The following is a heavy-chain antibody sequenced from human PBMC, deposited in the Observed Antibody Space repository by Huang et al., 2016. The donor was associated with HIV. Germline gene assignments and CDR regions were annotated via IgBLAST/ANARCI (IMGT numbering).Heavy chain of an antibody. V-gene: IGHV3-30*18. D-gene: IGHD2-15*01. Sequence: QVHLVESGGGVVQPGGSLRLSCAASGCKLSGFGMHWVRQAPGKGMEWVAVIAYDGRSQFYTDYVKGRFTISRDNSDNTLSLQMKGLRPDDTAVYYCAKESRWFSDFDHWGQGVLVSVSS. CDR3: AKESRWFSDFDH. CDR1: GCKLSGFG. J-gene: IGHJ4*02. CDR2: IAYDGRSQ.